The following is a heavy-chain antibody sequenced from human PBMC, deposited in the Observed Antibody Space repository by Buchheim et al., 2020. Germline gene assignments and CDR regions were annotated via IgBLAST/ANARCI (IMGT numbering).Heavy chain of an antibody. V-gene: IGHV3-74*01. Sequence: EVQLVESGGGLVQPGGSLRLSCAASGFTFSSYWMHWVRQAPGKGLVWVSRINSDGSRTSYADSVKGRFTISRDNAKNTLYLQMNSLRAEDTAVYYCARDRVGPLQLWTSGWFDPWGQGTL. CDR2: INSDGSRT. D-gene: IGHD5-18*01. CDR1: GFTFSSYW. J-gene: IGHJ5*02. CDR3: ARDRVGPLQLWTSGWFDP.